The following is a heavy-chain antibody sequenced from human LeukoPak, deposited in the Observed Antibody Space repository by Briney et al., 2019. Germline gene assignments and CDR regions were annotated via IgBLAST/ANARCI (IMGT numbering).Heavy chain of an antibody. D-gene: IGHD1-26*01. V-gene: IGHV1-2*02. CDR3: ARRSVSGSPDAFDI. J-gene: IGHJ3*02. Sequence: ASVKVSCKASGYTFTGYYMHWGRQAPGQGLEWMGWINPNSGGTNYAQKFQGRVTMTRDTSISTAYMELSRLRSDDTAVYYCARRSVSGSPDAFDIWRQGTMVTVSS. CDR2: INPNSGGT. CDR1: GYTFTGYY.